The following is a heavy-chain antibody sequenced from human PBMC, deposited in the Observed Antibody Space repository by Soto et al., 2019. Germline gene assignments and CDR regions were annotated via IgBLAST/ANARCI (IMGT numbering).Heavy chain of an antibody. Sequence: APLNVACKTSVYTYTSYVMRWVSKTTGQRLEWMGWINAGNGNTKYSQKFQGRVTITRDTSASTAYMELSSLRSEDTAVYYCARDRGWFGELFCDYWGQGTLVTVSS. CDR1: VYTYTSYV. J-gene: IGHJ4*02. CDR2: INAGNGNT. V-gene: IGHV1-3*01. D-gene: IGHD3-10*01. CDR3: ARDRGWFGELFCDY.